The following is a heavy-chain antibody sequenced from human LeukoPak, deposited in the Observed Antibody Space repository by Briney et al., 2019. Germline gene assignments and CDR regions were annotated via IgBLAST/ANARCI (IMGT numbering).Heavy chain of an antibody. CDR3: TTVYYGSGSTRSRYYYYYGMDV. CDR1: GFTFSNAW. Sequence: GGSLRLSCAASGFTFSNAWMSWVRQAPGKGLEWVGRIKSKTDGGTTDYAAPVKGRFTISRDDSKSTLYLQMNSLKTEDTAVYYCTTVYYGSGSTRSRYYYYYGMDVWGKGTTVTVSS. D-gene: IGHD3-10*01. CDR2: IKSKTDGGTT. V-gene: IGHV3-15*01. J-gene: IGHJ6*04.